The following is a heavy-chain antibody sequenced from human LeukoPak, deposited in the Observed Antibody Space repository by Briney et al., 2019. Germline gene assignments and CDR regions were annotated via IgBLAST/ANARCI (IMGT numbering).Heavy chain of an antibody. J-gene: IGHJ4*02. CDR1: GFTFGDYP. CDR2: IRSKGFGGTA. CDR3: TREEAYNYHSSGYYDY. V-gene: IGHV3-49*03. D-gene: IGHD3-22*01. Sequence: PGGSLRLSCAASGFTFGDYPVSWFRQAPGKGLEWGGFIRSKGFGGTAGYAASVEGRFTISRDDSKSIAYLQMNSLKTEDTAVYYCTREEAYNYHSSGYYDYWGQGAMVTVSS.